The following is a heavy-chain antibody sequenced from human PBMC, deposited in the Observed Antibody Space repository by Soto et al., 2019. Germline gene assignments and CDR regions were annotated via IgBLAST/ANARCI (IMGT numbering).Heavy chain of an antibody. V-gene: IGHV4-34*02. CDR3: ARSNAKEGVVERGAPGKGFLDS. Sequence: QVQLQQWGAGLLKPSETLSLTCAVYGGSFSGHYWTWIRRPPGKGLEWIGEINHSGSTNYNPSLKSRVTISVDTSKNQVSLKVKSVTAADKAGYYCARSNAKEGVVERGAPGKGFLDSWGQGTLGT. J-gene: IGHJ4*02. CDR1: GGSFSGHY. D-gene: IGHD2-15*01. CDR2: INHSGST.